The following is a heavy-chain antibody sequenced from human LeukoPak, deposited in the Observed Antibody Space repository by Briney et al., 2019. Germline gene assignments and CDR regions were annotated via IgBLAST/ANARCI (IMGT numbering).Heavy chain of an antibody. J-gene: IGHJ4*02. Sequence: GGSLRLSCAASGFTFSNYAIHWVRQAPGKGLEWVAFISYDGSNKHYTDSVKGRFTISRDNSKNTLYLQMNSLRPEDTAVYYCARARFGYNRGPFDYWGQGILVTVSS. CDR3: ARARFGYNRGPFDY. D-gene: IGHD5-24*01. CDR1: GFTFSNYA. V-gene: IGHV3-30-3*01. CDR2: ISYDGSNK.